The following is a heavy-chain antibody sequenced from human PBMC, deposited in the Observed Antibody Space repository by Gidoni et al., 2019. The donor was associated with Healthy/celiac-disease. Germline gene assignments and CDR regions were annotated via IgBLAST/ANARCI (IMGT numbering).Heavy chain of an antibody. CDR2: ISSSGSTI. CDR1: GFTFSSYE. V-gene: IGHV3-48*03. CDR3: ARSLPWGADDGMDV. Sequence: EVQLVESGGGLVQPGGSLRLSCAASGFTFSSYEMNWVRQAPGKGLEWVSYISSSGSTIYYADSVKGRFTISRDNAKNSLYLQMNSLRAEDTAVYYCARSLPWGADDGMDVWGQGTTVTVSS. J-gene: IGHJ6*02. D-gene: IGHD7-27*01.